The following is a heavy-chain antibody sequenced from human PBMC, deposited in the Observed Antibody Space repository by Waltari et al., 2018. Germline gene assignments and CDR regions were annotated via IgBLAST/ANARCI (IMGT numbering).Heavy chain of an antibody. CDR1: GGSISSYY. Sequence: QEQLQESGPGLVKPSETLSLTCTVPGGSISSYYWSWIRQPPGKGTERIGYIYYSGSTNYNPSLKSRVTISVDTSKNQFSLKLSSVTAADTAVYYCASGGVNWNYGVFDYWGQGTLVTVSS. D-gene: IGHD1-7*01. J-gene: IGHJ4*02. CDR3: ASGGVNWNYGVFDY. CDR2: IYYSGST. V-gene: IGHV4-59*01.